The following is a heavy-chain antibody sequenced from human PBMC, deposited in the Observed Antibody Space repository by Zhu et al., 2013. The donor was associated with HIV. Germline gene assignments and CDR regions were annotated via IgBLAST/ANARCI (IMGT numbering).Heavy chain of an antibody. CDR2: IIPFFGIA. J-gene: IGHJ5*02. CDR1: GGTLSRYA. D-gene: IGHD1-7*01. Sequence: HVQLVQSGAEVRKPGSSVKVSCKASGGTLSRYAINWVRLAPGQGLEWMGWIIPFFGIANYAQKLQDRVTITADESTSTAYMELSSLTSEDTAVYYCARDPEIVTETYLNPNYFDTWGQGTLITVSS. CDR3: ARDPEIVTETYLNPNYFDT. V-gene: IGHV1-69*12.